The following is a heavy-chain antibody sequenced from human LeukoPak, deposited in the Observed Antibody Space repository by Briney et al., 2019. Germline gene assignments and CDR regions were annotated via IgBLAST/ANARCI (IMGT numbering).Heavy chain of an antibody. D-gene: IGHD5-24*01. J-gene: IGHJ4*02. CDR3: AKSGYNRFDY. Sequence: GGSLRLSCAASGFTFSSYGMSWVRQAPGKGRKWVSLISGSGGSTYYADSVKGRFTISRDNSKNTLYLQMNSLRAEDTAVYYCAKSGYNRFDYWGQGILVTVSS. CDR1: GFTFSSYG. CDR2: ISGSGGST. V-gene: IGHV3-23*01.